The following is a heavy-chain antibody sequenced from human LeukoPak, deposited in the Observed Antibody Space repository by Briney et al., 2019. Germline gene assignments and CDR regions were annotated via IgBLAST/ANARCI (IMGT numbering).Heavy chain of an antibody. CDR1: GYSISSGYY. D-gene: IGHD3-9*01. J-gene: IGHJ4*02. CDR3: ARLFYDILTGEDVG. Sequence: PSETLSLTCAVSGYSISSGYYRGWIRQPPGKGLEWIGSIYHSGSTYYNPSLKSRVTISVDTSKNQFSLKLSSVTAADTAVYYCARLFYDILTGEDVGWGQGTLVTVSS. CDR2: IYHSGST. V-gene: IGHV4-38-2*01.